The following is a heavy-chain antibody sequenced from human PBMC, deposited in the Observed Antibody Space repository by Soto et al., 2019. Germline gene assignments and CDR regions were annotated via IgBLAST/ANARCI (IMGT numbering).Heavy chain of an antibody. V-gene: IGHV4-31*03. Sequence: SETLSLTCTVSGGSISSGGYYFRWLRQHPGKGLEWIGYIYYSGSTYYNPSLKSRVTISVDTSKNQFALKLSSVTAADTAVYYCARESIAAAQTNPWGQGTMVTVSS. CDR1: GGSISSGGYY. D-gene: IGHD6-13*01. CDR3: ARESIAAAQTNP. CDR2: IYYSGST. J-gene: IGHJ3*01.